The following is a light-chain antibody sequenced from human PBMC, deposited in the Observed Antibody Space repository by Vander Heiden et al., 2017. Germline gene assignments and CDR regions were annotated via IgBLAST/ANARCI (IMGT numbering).Light chain of an antibody. CDR3: HQDYNWART. CDR2: GAS. Sequence: EIVMTQSPATLSVSPGERATLSCRASQSVSSNLAWYQQKPVQAPRLLIYGASTRATGIPATFSGSGSGTEFTLTISSLQSEDFAVYYCHQDYNWARTFGQGTKVEIK. J-gene: IGKJ1*01. V-gene: IGKV3-15*01. CDR1: QSVSSN.